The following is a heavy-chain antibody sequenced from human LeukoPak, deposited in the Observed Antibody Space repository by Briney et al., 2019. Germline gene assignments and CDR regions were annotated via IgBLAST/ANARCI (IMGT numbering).Heavy chain of an antibody. Sequence: GGSLRLSCAASGFTFSSYGMNWVRQAPGKGLEWVSSISSSSSYIYYADSVKGRFTISRDNAKNSLYLQMNSLRAEDTAVYYCARVVVITDDAFDIWGQGTMVTVSS. CDR1: GFTFSSYG. CDR2: ISSSSSYI. CDR3: ARVVVITDDAFDI. D-gene: IGHD3-22*01. V-gene: IGHV3-21*01. J-gene: IGHJ3*02.